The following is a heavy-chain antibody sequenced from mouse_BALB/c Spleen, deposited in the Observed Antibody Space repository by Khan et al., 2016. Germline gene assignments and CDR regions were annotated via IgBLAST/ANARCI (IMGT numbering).Heavy chain of an antibody. V-gene: IGHV1S130*01. D-gene: IGHD2-5*01. CDR2: IHPNRGNT. CDR3: GRQWSNYGYWYFDV. J-gene: IGHJ1*01. Sequence: QVQLQQSGSVLVRPGASVMLSCKDSGYTFTSSWIHWAKQRPGQGLEWIGEIHPNRGNTNYNEKFKGKATLTVDTSSSTAYVDLSSLTSEDSAVYYCGRQWSNYGYWYFDVWGAGTTVTVSS. CDR1: GYTFTSSW.